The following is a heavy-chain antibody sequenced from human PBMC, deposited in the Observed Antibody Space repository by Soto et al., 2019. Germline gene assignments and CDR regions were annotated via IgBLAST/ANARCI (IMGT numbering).Heavy chain of an antibody. Sequence: PGGSLRLSCAASGFTFDDYAMHWVRQAPGKGLEWVSLISWDGGSTYYADSVKGRFTISRDNSKNSLYLQMNSLRAEDTALYYCAKDLEGGTTPYYYYNGMDVWGQGTTGTVSS. D-gene: IGHD1-7*01. J-gene: IGHJ6*02. CDR2: ISWDGGST. CDR1: GFTFDDYA. CDR3: AKDLEGGTTPYYYYNGMDV. V-gene: IGHV3-43D*04.